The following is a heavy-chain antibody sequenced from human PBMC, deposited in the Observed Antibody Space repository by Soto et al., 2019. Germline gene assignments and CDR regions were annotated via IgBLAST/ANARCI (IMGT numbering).Heavy chain of an antibody. J-gene: IGHJ5*02. CDR2: IHYSGNT. D-gene: IGHD2-2*01. CDR1: GGSVSSDSYY. Sequence: SETLSLTCTVSGGSVSSDSYYWSWIRQPPGKGLEWIGYIHYSGNTNYNPSLKSRVTISVDTSKKQFSLKLSSVTAADTAVYYCARVPDRWGQGTLVNVSS. V-gene: IGHV4-61*01. CDR3: ARVPDR.